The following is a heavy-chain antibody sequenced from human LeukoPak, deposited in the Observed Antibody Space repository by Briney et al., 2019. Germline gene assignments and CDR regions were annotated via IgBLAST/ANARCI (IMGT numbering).Heavy chain of an antibody. V-gene: IGHV4-4*02. CDR3: ARHDDFLSAYNY. D-gene: IGHD3-3*01. Sequence: SETLSLTCAVSGGSINSDYWWTWVRQSPGKGMEWIGEIYHTGSVNYNLSLESRVTISRDRSKNQFSLMLRSVTAADTAVYYCARHDDFLSAYNYWGQGILVTVSS. J-gene: IGHJ4*02. CDR1: GGSINSDYW. CDR2: IYHTGSV.